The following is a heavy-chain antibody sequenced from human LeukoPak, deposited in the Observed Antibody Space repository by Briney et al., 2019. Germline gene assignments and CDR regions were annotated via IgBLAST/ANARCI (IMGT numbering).Heavy chain of an antibody. Sequence: PGGSLRLSCAASGFAFSSYWMSWVRQAPGKGLEWVANIKQDGSEKYYVDSVKGRFTISRDNAKNSLYLQMNSLRAEDTAVYYCARDRPDRGGDCRLYYYYGMDVWGQGTTVTVSS. CDR3: ARDRPDRGGDCRLYYYYGMDV. CDR2: IKQDGSEK. V-gene: IGHV3-7*01. D-gene: IGHD2-21*02. J-gene: IGHJ6*02. CDR1: GFAFSSYW.